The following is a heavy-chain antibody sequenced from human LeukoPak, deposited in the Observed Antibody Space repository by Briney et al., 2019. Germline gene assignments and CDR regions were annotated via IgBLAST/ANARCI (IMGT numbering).Heavy chain of an antibody. CDR3: AREPGIVGAIAVGY. V-gene: IGHV4-31*03. CDR1: GGSISIGGYY. D-gene: IGHD1-26*01. Sequence: SETLSLTCTVSGGSISIGGYYWSWIRQHPGKGQEWIGYIYYSGSTYYNPSLKSRVTISVDTSKNQFSLKLSSVTAADTAVYYCAREPGIVGAIAVGYWGQGTLVTVSS. CDR2: IYYSGST. J-gene: IGHJ4*02.